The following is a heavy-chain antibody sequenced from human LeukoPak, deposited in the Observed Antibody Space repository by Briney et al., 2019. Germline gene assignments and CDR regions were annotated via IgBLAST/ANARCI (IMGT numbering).Heavy chain of an antibody. CDR2: INPNSGGT. V-gene: IGHV1-2*02. D-gene: IGHD6-13*01. Sequence: GASVKVSCKASGYTFTGYYMHWVRQAPGQGLEWMGWINPNSGGTNYAQKFQGRVTMTRDTSISTAYMELSRLRSDDTAVYYCAREVIAEDGSSPSGVDYWGQGTLVTASS. CDR1: GYTFTGYY. J-gene: IGHJ4*02. CDR3: AREVIAEDGSSPSGVDY.